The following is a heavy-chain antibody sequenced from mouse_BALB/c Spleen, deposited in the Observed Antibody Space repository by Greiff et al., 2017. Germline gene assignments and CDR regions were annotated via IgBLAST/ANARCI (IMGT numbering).Heavy chain of an antibody. J-gene: IGHJ2*01. CDR1: GFNIKDTY. CDR2: IDPANGNT. D-gene: IGHD2-3*01. V-gene: IGHV14-3*02. CDR3: DRYPDGYYMDY. Sequence: EVQLQQSGAELVKPGASVKLSCTASGFNIKDTYMHWVKQRPEQGLEWIGRIDPANGNTKYDPKFQGKATITADTSSNTAYLQLSSLTSEDTAVYYCDRYPDGYYMDYWGQGTTLTVSS.